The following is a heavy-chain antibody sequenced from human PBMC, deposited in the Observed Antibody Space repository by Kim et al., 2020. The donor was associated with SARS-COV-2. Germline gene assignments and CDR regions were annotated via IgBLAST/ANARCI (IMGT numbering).Heavy chain of an antibody. V-gene: IGHV4-59*01. CDR2: IYYSGST. J-gene: IGHJ2*01. CDR3: ARVGGRYDILTGYHLYWYFDL. D-gene: IGHD3-9*01. Sequence: SETLSLTCTVSGDSISSYYWSWIRQPPGKGLEWIGYIYYSGSTNYNPSLKSRVTTSVDTSKNQYSLKLRSVTAADTAVYYCARVGGRYDILTGYHLYWYFDLWGRGTLVTVSS. CDR1: GDSISSYY.